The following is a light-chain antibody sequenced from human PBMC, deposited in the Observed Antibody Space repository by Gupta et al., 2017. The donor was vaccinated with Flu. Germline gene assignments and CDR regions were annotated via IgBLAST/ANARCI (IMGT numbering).Light chain of an antibody. Sequence: DRVTITCRASQSISNRLAWYQQKAGKPPKILIYKASTLEGGVPSRFSGSGSGTQFTLTISSLQPDDFATYYCQQYDYYWTFGQGTKVEI. J-gene: IGKJ1*01. CDR2: KAS. CDR3: QQYDYYWT. V-gene: IGKV1-5*03. CDR1: QSISNR.